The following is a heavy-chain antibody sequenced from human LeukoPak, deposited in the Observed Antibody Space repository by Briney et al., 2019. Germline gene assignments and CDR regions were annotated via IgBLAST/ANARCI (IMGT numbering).Heavy chain of an antibody. CDR1: GYTFTSYG. CDR3: ARAYGSGSYQPYYYGMDV. CDR2: ISAYNGKT. J-gene: IGHJ6*02. V-gene: IGHV1-18*01. D-gene: IGHD3-10*01. Sequence: ASVKVSCKASGYTFTSYGITWVRQAPGQGLEWMGWISAYNGKTNYAQKLQGRVTMTTDTSTSTAYMELRSLRSEDTAVYYCARAYGSGSYQPYYYGMDVWGQGTTVTVSS.